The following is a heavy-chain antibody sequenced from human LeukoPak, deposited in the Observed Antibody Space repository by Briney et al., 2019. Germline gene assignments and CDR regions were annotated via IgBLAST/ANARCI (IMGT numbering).Heavy chain of an antibody. D-gene: IGHD3-10*01. CDR2: IYHSGST. J-gene: IGHJ5*02. CDR1: GYSISSGYY. V-gene: IGHV4-38-2*02. CDR3: ARHVGFITMVRGVINNNWFDP. Sequence: SETLSLTCTVSGYSISSGYYWGWIRQPPGKGLEWIGSIYHSGSTYYNPSLKSRVTISVDTSKNQFSLKLSSVTAADTAVYYCARHVGFITMVRGVINNNWFDPWGQGTLVTVSS.